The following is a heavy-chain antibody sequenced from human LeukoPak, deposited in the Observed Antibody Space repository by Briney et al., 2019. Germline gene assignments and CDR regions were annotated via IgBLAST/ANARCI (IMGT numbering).Heavy chain of an antibody. Sequence: GGSRRLSCAASGFTFRSYTMNWVRQAPGMGLEWVSSISTGSNYIYYVESVKGRFTISRDNAKNSLYLQMNSLEAEDTALYYCARGGSLDSWGQGTLVTVSS. CDR1: GFTFRSYT. J-gene: IGHJ4*02. V-gene: IGHV3-21*06. D-gene: IGHD3-10*01. CDR2: ISTGSNYI. CDR3: ARGGSLDS.